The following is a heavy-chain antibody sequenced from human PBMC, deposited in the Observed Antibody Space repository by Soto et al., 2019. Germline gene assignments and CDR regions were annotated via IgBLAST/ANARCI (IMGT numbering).Heavy chain of an antibody. J-gene: IGHJ6*02. D-gene: IGHD3-10*01. CDR2: IIPILGIA. CDR1: GGTFSSYT. Sequence: GASVKVSCKASGGTFSSYTISWVRQAPGQGLEWMGRIIPILGIANYAQKFQGRVTITADKSTSTAYMELSSLRSEDTAVYYCARERGITMVRVMGDYGMDVWGQGTTVTVSS. CDR3: ARERGITMVRVMGDYGMDV. V-gene: IGHV1-69*04.